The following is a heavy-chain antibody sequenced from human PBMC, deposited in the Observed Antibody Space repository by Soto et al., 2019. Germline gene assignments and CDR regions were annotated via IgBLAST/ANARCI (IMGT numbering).Heavy chain of an antibody. Sequence: EVQLVESGGGLVQPGGSLRLSWSASGFTFNTYLMQWVRQAPGKGLVWVSRIKSDGSYTSYADSVKGRFTISRDNAKNTLFMQMNSLGAEDTAVYYCATGGSGYFTYWGQGTLVTVSS. CDR1: GFTFNTYL. CDR2: IKSDGSYT. V-gene: IGHV3-74*01. J-gene: IGHJ4*02. CDR3: ATGGSGYFTY. D-gene: IGHD3-22*01.